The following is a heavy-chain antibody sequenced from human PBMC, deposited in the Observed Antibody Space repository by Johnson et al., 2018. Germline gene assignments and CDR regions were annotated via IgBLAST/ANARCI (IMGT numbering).Heavy chain of an antibody. D-gene: IGHD2-15*01. CDR1: GFTFSCYA. V-gene: IGHV3-30*18. CDR3: AKELGCYTKGDHFQD. J-gene: IGHJ1*01. Sequence: VQLVESGGGVVQPGRSLRLSCAASGFTFSCYAMHWVRQAPGKGLEWVAVISYDGSNKFYADSVKGRFTISRDNSKNTLYRQMNSLRGDDSAMYYCAKELGCYTKGDHFQDWGQGTLVTVSS. CDR2: ISYDGSNK.